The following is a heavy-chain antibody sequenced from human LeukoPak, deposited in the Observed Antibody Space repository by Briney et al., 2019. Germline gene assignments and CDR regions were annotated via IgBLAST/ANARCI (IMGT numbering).Heavy chain of an antibody. CDR1: GYSISSGYY. CDR3: ARHYPHYCSSTSCYFFDY. D-gene: IGHD2-2*01. CDR2: IYYSGST. Sequence: SETLSLTCTVSGYSISSGYYWGWIRQPPGKGLEWIGTIYYSGSTYYNPSLKSRVTISVDTSKNQFSLKLSSVTAADTAVYYCARHYPHYCSSTSCYFFDYWGQGTLVTVSS. J-gene: IGHJ4*02. V-gene: IGHV4-38-2*02.